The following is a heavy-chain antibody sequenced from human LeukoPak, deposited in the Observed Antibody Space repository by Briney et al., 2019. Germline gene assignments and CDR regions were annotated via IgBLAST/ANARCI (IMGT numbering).Heavy chain of an antibody. Sequence: GGSLRLSCAASGFTFSDYYMSWIRQAPGKGLEWVSYISSSGSTIYYADSVKGRFTISRDNAKNSLYLQMNSLRAEDTAVYYCARRIGRLHPNEYYFDYWGQGTLVTASS. V-gene: IGHV3-11*01. CDR2: ISSSGSTI. CDR1: GFTFSDYY. D-gene: IGHD5-12*01. CDR3: ARRIGRLHPNEYYFDY. J-gene: IGHJ4*02.